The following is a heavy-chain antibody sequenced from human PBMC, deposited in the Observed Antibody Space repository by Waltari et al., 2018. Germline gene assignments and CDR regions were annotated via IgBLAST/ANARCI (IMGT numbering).Heavy chain of an antibody. Sequence: QVQLQQWGAGLLKHSETLSLTCAVYGGSFSGYYWSWIRQPPGKGLELIGEMTYSGSTNHNPSLNSRVTISVDSSKNQFSLKLSSVTAADTAVAYWARSSSGYSYGYWRDWGQGTLVTVSS. V-gene: IGHV4-34*01. CDR2: MTYSGST. CDR3: ARSSSGYSYGYWRD. D-gene: IGHD5-18*01. CDR1: GGSFSGYY. J-gene: IGHJ4*02.